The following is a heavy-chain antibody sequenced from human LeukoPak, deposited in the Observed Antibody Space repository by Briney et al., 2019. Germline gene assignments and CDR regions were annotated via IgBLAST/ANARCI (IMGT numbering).Heavy chain of an antibody. V-gene: IGHV3-7*01. J-gene: IGHJ4*02. CDR2: INQDGSVK. CDR3: ARIGYSSSSLDY. CDR1: RFTFSNYW. Sequence: GGPLRLSCAASRFTFSNYWMSWVRQAPGEGLEWVANINQDGSVKYYVDSIKGRFTISRDNAKNSVFLQMNSLRADDTAVYYCARIGYSSSSLDYWGQGTLVTVSS. D-gene: IGHD6-6*01.